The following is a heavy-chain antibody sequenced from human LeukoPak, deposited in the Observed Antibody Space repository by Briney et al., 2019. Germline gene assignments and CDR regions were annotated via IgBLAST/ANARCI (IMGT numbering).Heavy chain of an antibody. V-gene: IGHV3-30*02. J-gene: IGHJ4*02. CDR2: IRYDGSNR. Sequence: GGSLRLSCAASGFTFSSYGMHWVRQAPGKGLEWVAFIRYDGSNRYYADSVKGRFTISRDNSKNTLYLQMNSLRAEDTAVYCCAKDRSLRFDYWGQGTLVTVSS. CDR1: GFTFSSYG. CDR3: AKDRSLRFDY. D-gene: IGHD6-13*01.